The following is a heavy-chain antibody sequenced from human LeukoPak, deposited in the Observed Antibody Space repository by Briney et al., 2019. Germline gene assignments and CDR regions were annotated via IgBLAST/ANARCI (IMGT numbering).Heavy chain of an antibody. Sequence: ASVKVSCKASGYTFTNYDISWVRQAPGQGLEWMGWISAYNGNTNYAQKLQGRVTMTTDTPTSTAYMELRSLRSDDAAVYYCARSPMVRGIICDYWGQGTLVTVSS. CDR2: ISAYNGNT. CDR1: GYTFTNYD. V-gene: IGHV1-18*01. J-gene: IGHJ4*02. CDR3: ARSPMVRGIICDY. D-gene: IGHD3-10*01.